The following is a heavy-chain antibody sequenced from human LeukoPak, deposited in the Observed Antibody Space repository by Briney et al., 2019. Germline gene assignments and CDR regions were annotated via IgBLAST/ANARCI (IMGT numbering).Heavy chain of an antibody. CDR2: ISSSSSYI. CDR1: GFTLSSYS. CDR3: ARDLRARYYDSSGH. D-gene: IGHD3-22*01. V-gene: IGHV3-21*01. J-gene: IGHJ4*02. Sequence: GGSLRLSCAASGFTLSSYSMNWVRQAPGKGLEWVSSISSSSSYIYYADSVKGRFTISRDNATNSLYLQMNSLRAEDTAVYYCARDLRARYYDSSGHWGQGTLVTVSS.